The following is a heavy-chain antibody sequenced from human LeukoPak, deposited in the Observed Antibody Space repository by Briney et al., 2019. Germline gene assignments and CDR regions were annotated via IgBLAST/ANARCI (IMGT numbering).Heavy chain of an antibody. Sequence: GASVKVSCKASGGTFSSYAISWVRQAPGQGLEWMGGIIPIFGTANYAQKFQGRVTITADESTSTAYMELSSLRSEDTAVYYCASSIFGGNPRGDAFDIWGQGTMVTVSS. J-gene: IGHJ3*02. CDR1: GGTFSSYA. CDR2: IIPIFGTA. D-gene: IGHD4-23*01. V-gene: IGHV1-69*13. CDR3: ASSIFGGNPRGDAFDI.